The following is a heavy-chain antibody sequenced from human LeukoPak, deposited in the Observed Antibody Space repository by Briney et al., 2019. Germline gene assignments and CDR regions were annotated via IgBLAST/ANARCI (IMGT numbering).Heavy chain of an antibody. CDR3: ARARGYSYGYEGYFDY. Sequence: PSETLSLTCTVSGGSISSYYWSWIRQPPGKGLEWIGYIYYSGSTNYNPSLKSRVTISVDTSKNQFSLKLSSVTAADTAVYYCARARGYSYGYEGYFDYWGQGTLVTVSS. V-gene: IGHV4-59*01. D-gene: IGHD5-18*01. CDR1: GGSISSYY. J-gene: IGHJ4*02. CDR2: IYYSGST.